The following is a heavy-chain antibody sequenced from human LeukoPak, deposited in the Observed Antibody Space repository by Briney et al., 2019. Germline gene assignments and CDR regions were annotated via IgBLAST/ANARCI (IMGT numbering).Heavy chain of an antibody. D-gene: IGHD5-18*01. CDR2: ISDDGSNT. J-gene: IGHJ2*01. CDR1: GFTLSSFG. V-gene: IGHV3-30*18. Sequence: GRSLRLSCTASGFTLSSFGMHWVRQAPGRGLEWVAVISDDGSNTYYADSVKGRFTISRDNSKNTLYLQLNSLRTEDTAVYYCAKDADTATIIYWYFDLWGRGTLSLSPQ. CDR3: AKDADTATIIYWYFDL.